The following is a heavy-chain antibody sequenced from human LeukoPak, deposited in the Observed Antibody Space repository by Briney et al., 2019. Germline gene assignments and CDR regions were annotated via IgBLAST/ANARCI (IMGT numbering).Heavy chain of an antibody. D-gene: IGHD3-3*01. CDR2: ISSNGGST. V-gene: IGHV3-64*01. CDR1: GFTFSSYA. J-gene: IGHJ4*02. Sequence: GGSLRLSCAASGFTFSSYAMHWVRQAPGKGLEYVSAISSNGGSTYYANSVKGRFTISRDNSKNTLYLQMGSLRAEDMAVYYCARAPFWSAPPDYWGQGTLVTVSS. CDR3: ARAPFWSAPPDY.